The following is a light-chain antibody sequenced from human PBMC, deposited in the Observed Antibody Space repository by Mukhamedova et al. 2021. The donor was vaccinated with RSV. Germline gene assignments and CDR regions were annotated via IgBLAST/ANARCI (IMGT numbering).Light chain of an antibody. CDR3: QQYGSSPLT. CDR1: QSVSSSY. V-gene: IGKV3-20*01. J-gene: IGKJ5*01. CDR2: GAS. Sequence: LSCRASQSVSSSYLAWYQQKPGQAPRLLIYGASSRATGIPDRFSGSGSGTDFTLTISRLEPEDFAVYYCQQYGSSPLTFGQGTRL.